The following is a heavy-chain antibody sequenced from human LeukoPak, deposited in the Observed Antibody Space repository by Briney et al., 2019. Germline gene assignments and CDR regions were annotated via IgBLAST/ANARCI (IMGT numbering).Heavy chain of an antibody. CDR2: INANNGGT. D-gene: IGHD2/OR15-2a*01. CDR3: ARDRVPFYSSTFKDYYLQYGLDV. Sequence: ASVKVSCKASGYTFTGHYIHWVRQAPGQGLEWMGWINANNGGTSYAQKFQGRVSLTRDTSIITGYREVSRLRADDTALYYCARDRVPFYSSTFKDYYLQYGLDVWGQGTAVTVSS. CDR1: GYTFTGHY. J-gene: IGHJ6*02. V-gene: IGHV1-2*02.